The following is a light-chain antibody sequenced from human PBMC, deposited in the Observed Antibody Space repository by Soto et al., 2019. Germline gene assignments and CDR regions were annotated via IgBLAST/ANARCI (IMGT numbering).Light chain of an antibody. CDR3: SSYTSSSTYV. CDR1: SSDVGGYNY. CDR2: DVS. J-gene: IGLJ1*01. V-gene: IGLV2-14*01. Sequence: QSALTQPASVSGSPGQSITISCTGTSSDVGGYNYVSWYQQHPGKAPKLMIYDVSNRPSGVSNRFSGSKSGNTASLTISGLQAEDEADHYCSSYTSSSTYVFGTGTQLTV.